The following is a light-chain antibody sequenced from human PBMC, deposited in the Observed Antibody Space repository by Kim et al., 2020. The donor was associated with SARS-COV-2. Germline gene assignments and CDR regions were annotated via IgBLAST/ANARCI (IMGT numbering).Light chain of an antibody. CDR1: QGIKNY. J-gene: IGKJ2*01. CDR2: AVS. V-gene: IGKV1-9*01. CDR3: QQLNAYPYT. Sequence: DIQLTQSPSFLSASVGDRITITCRASQGIKNYVAWYQQRAGKAPKLLIYAVSTLQSGVPSRFSGSGFGTEFTLTISSLQAEDSATYYCQQLNAYPYTFGQGTKLEI.